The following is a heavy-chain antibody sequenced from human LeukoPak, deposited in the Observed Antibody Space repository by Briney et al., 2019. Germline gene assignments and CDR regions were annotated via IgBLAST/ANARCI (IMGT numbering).Heavy chain of an antibody. CDR2: IYYSGST. Sequence: SETLSLTCTVSGGSVSSGSYYWSWTRQPPGKGLEWIGYIYYSGSTNYNPSLKSRVTISVDTSKNQFSLKLSSVTAADTAVYYCAGGSGSYYYYGMDVWGKGTTVTVSS. D-gene: IGHD3-10*01. V-gene: IGHV4-61*01. J-gene: IGHJ6*04. CDR3: AGGSGSYYYYGMDV. CDR1: GGSVSSGSYY.